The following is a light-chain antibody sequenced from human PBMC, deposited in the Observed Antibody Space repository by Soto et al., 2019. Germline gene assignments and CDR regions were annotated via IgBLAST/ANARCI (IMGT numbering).Light chain of an antibody. CDR1: SSDVGGYNY. CDR2: DVS. V-gene: IGLV2-14*01. Sequence: QSALTQPASVSGSPGQSITISCTGTSSDVGGYNYVSWYQQHPGKAPKLMIYDVSNRPSGVSNRFSGSKSGNTASLTISGLQAEDEADYYCSSYTSSSNLRSYVCGTGTKLTVL. J-gene: IGLJ1*01. CDR3: SSYTSSSNLRSYV.